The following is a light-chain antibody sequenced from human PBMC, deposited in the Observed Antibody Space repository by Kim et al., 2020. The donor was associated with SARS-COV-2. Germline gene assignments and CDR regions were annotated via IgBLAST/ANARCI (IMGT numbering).Light chain of an antibody. V-gene: IGKV3-20*01. J-gene: IGKJ1*01. CDR3: QQYHSPLRT. CDR1: RTISSNY. CDR2: GAS. Sequence: EIVLTQSPDPLSLSPGERATLSCRANRTISSNYLAWYQQRPGQTLRLLISGASRRATGIPDRFSGSGSGTDFSLTISGLEPEDFAVYYCQQYHSPLRTFGQGTKVEI.